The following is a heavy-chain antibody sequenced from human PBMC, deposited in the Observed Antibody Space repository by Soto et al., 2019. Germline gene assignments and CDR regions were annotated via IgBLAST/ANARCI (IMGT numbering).Heavy chain of an antibody. CDR3: ARDNGYYDL. CDR1: GYTFSSYS. J-gene: IGHJ4*02. V-gene: IGHV1-18*04. CDR2: ISTYSGNT. Sequence: QIQMVQSGAEVKQPGASVKISCKTSGYTFSSYSINWVRQAPGQGLEWMAWISTYSGNTHYAERVQGRVTVTLDKSARTAFMDMRGLTSDDTAVYFCARDNGYYDLWGQGTLVTVSS.